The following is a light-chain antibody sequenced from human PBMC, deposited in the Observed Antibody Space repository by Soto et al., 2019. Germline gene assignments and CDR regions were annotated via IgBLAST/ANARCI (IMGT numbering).Light chain of an antibody. V-gene: IGKV1-5*03. CDR3: QHYISYSEA. Sequence: DIQMTQSPSTLSGSVGDRVTITCRASQTISSWLAWYQQKPGKAPKLLIYKASTLKSGVPSRFSGSGSGTEFTLTFSSLQPDDFATYYCQHYISYSEAFGQGTKV. J-gene: IGKJ1*01. CDR2: KAS. CDR1: QTISSW.